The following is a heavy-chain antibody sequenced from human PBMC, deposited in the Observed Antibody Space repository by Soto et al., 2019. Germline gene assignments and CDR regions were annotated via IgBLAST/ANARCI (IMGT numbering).Heavy chain of an antibody. CDR2: IYGSAART. J-gene: IGHJ4*02. Sequence: EVQLLESGGDLVRPGTSLRLSCAASGFTFQQYTISWVRQAPGKGLEWVSSIYGSAARTFYADSVKGRFTISRDNSRNTVYLQMNNLRVEDTAVYYCAKYRQPDDRWDIDWWGRGTRVTVSS. D-gene: IGHD1-26*01. CDR3: AKYRQPDDRWDIDW. CDR1: GFTFQQYT. V-gene: IGHV3-23*01.